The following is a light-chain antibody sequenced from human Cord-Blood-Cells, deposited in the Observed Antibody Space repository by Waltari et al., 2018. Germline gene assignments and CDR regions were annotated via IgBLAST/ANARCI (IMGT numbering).Light chain of an antibody. CDR2: GAA. V-gene: IGKV3-20*01. J-gene: IGKJ1*01. CDR3: QQYGSSPPWT. CDR1: QSLSSSY. Sequence: IVLTQCPGTLSLSPGVRATLSCRPSQSLSSSYLTWYQQKPGQAPRLLVYGAASRATSIPDRFSGSGSGTEFTLTISRLEPEDFAVYYCQQYGSSPPWTFGQGTKVEIK.